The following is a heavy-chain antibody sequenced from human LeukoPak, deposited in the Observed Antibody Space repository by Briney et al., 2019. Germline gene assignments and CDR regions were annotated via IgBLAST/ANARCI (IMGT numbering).Heavy chain of an antibody. CDR2: IIPIFGTA. J-gene: IGHJ3*02. CDR1: GGTFSSYA. V-gene: IGHV1-69*13. CDR3: AREGYYDSSGSGGDAFDI. D-gene: IGHD3-22*01. Sequence: GASVKVSCKASGGTFSSYAISWVRQAPGQGLEWMGGIIPIFGTANYAQKFQGRVTITADESTSTAYMELSSLRSEDTAVYYCAREGYYDSSGSGGDAFDIWGQGTMVTVSS.